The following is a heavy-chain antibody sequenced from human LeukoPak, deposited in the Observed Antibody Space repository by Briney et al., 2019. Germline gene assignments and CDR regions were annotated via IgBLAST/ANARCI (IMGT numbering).Heavy chain of an antibody. CDR3: AREPQTGDTGFDY. Sequence: ASVKVSSKASGYTFTGYYMHWVRQAPGQGLEWMGWINPNSGGTNYAQKFQGWVTMTRDTSISTAYMELSRLRSDDTAVYYCAREPQTGDTGFDYWGQGTLVTVSS. D-gene: IGHD7-27*01. J-gene: IGHJ4*02. V-gene: IGHV1-2*04. CDR1: GYTFTGYY. CDR2: INPNSGGT.